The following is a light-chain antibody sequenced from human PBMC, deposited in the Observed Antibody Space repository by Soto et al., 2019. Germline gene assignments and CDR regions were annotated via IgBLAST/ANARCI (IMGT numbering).Light chain of an antibody. Sequence: DIQMTQSPSTLSASAGDRVTITCRASQSVYNTLAWYQQKPGKAPKLLIYQASSLETGVPSRFSGSGSGTEFTLTISSLQPDDFATYHCQHYTSDSIATFGQGTRLEIK. J-gene: IGKJ5*01. CDR3: QHYTSDSIAT. CDR2: QAS. V-gene: IGKV1-5*03. CDR1: QSVYNT.